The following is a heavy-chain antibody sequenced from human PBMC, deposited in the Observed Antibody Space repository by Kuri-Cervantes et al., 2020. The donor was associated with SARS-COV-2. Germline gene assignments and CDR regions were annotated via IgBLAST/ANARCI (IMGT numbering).Heavy chain of an antibody. CDR2: ITRSSVYI. Sequence: LSLTCAASGFTLDDYGMYWVRQPPGKGLEWVSSITRSSVYISYADSLKGRFTISRDNAKNSLYLQMSSLRAEDTAVYYCARSPGDGDYDPFDYWGQGTLVTVSS. CDR3: ARSPGDGDYDPFDY. J-gene: IGHJ4*02. CDR1: GFTLDDYG. V-gene: IGHV3-21*01. D-gene: IGHD4-17*01.